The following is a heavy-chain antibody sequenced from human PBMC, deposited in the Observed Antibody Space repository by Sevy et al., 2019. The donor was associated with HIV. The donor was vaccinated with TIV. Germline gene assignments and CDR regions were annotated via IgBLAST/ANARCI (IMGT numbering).Heavy chain of an antibody. CDR3: VSEDTSGYYSFDY. CDR1: GFTFSSDA. D-gene: IGHD3-22*01. J-gene: IGHJ4*02. Sequence: GESLKISCTASGFTFSSDAMSWVRQAPGKGLEWVSAISGSAGRTYYAGSVKGRFTVSRDNSKNTVYLQLNSPRAEDTAVYYCVSEDTSGYYSFDYWGQGTLVTVSS. CDR2: ISGSAGRT. V-gene: IGHV3-23*01.